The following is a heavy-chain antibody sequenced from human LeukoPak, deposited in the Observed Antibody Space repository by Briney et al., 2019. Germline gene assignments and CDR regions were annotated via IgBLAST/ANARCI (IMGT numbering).Heavy chain of an antibody. CDR1: GFTFDDYG. CDR2: INWNGGST. CDR3: ARDVRGYSYGYRYFDL. V-gene: IGHV3-20*01. D-gene: IGHD5-18*01. Sequence: GGSPRLSCAASGFTFDDYGMSWVRQAPGKGLEWVSGINWNGGSTGYADSVKGRFTISRDNAKNSLYLQMNSLRAEDTALYHCARDVRGYSYGYRYFDLWGRGTLVTVSS. J-gene: IGHJ2*01.